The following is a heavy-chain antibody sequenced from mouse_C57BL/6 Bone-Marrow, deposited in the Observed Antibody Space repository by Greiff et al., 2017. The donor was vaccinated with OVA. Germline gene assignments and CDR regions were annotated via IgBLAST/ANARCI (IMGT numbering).Heavy chain of an antibody. J-gene: IGHJ4*01. V-gene: IGHV1-64*01. Sequence: QVQLQQPGAELVKPGASVKLSCKASGYTFTSYWMHWVKQRPGQGLEWIGMIHPNSGSTNYNEKFKSKATLTVDKSSSTAYMQLSSLTSEDSAVYYCARFYYSNGGYAMHYWGQGTSVTVSS. CDR1: GYTFTSYW. CDR3: ARFYYSNGGYAMHY. CDR2: IHPNSGST. D-gene: IGHD2-5*01.